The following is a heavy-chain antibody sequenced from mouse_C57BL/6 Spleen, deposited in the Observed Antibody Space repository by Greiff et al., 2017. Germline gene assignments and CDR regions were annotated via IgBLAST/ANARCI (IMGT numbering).Heavy chain of an antibody. CDR1: GYTFTSYW. Sequence: QVQLQQPGAELVMPGASVKLSCKASGYTFTSYWMHWVKQRPGQGLEWIGEIDPSASYTNYNQKFKGKSTLTVDKSSSTAYMQLSSLTSEDSAVDYCARQGGNYGFAYWGQGTLVTVSA. CDR2: IDPSASYT. J-gene: IGHJ3*01. V-gene: IGHV1-69*01. D-gene: IGHD2-1*01. CDR3: ARQGGNYGFAY.